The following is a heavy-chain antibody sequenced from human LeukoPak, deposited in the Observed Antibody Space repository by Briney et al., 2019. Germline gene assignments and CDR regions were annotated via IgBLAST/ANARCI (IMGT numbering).Heavy chain of an antibody. CDR1: GFTFTSYW. CDR3: AREGIAADFGY. Sequence: GGSLRLSCAASGFTFTSYWMHWVRQVPGKGLVWVSRINSDGSITNYADSVKGRFTISRDNAKNTLYLQMNSLRAEDTAVYYCAREGIAADFGYWGQGTLVTVSS. V-gene: IGHV3-74*01. J-gene: IGHJ4*02. CDR2: INSDGSIT. D-gene: IGHD6-13*01.